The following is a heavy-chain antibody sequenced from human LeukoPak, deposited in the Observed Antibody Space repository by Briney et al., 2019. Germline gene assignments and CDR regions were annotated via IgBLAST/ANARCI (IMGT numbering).Heavy chain of an antibody. J-gene: IGHJ5*02. Sequence: GGSLRLSCAASGFTVNTYDMNWVRQAPGKGLEWVSYISGSGGTIYYADSVEGRFTISRDNAKNSLYLQMNSLGAEDTAVYYCARDRVTYCGGDCWFDPWGQGTLVTVSS. CDR3: ARDRVTYCGGDCWFDP. CDR1: GFTVNTYD. V-gene: IGHV3-48*03. CDR2: ISGSGGTI. D-gene: IGHD2-21*02.